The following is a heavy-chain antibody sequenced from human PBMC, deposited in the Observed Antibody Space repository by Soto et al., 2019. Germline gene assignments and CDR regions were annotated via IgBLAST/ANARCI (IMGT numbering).Heavy chain of an antibody. V-gene: IGHV1-18*01. CDR1: GYTFSTSG. D-gene: IGHD6-6*01. CDR2: ISTYNGDA. CDR3: ASEGPRPYYYSGMDV. J-gene: IGHJ6*02. Sequence: QAQLEQSGAEVKKPGASVKVSCKSSGYTFSTSGISWVRQAPGQGLEWMGWISTYNGDANYAQRFQGRVTMTTDTSTSTTFMELRSLRSDDTAVYYCASEGPRPYYYSGMDVWGQGTTVTVSS.